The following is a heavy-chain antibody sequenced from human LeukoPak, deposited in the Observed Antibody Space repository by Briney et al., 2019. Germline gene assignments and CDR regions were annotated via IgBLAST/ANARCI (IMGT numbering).Heavy chain of an antibody. CDR1: GFTFSTYA. CDR3: AKALYGGHDY. Sequence: GGSLRLSCAASGFTFSTYAMSWVRQAPGKGLECVSALSGNGNTIYYADSVKGRFTISRDNSKNTLSLQMNSLRAEGTAVYYCAKALYGGHDYWGQGTLVTVSS. V-gene: IGHV3-23*01. J-gene: IGHJ4*02. CDR2: LSGNGNTI. D-gene: IGHD4-23*01.